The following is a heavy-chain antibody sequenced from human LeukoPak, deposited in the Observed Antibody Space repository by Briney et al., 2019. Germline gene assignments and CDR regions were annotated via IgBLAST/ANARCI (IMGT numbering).Heavy chain of an antibody. V-gene: IGHV3-23*01. Sequence: GGSLRLSCAASGFTFSSYGLNWVRQAPGKGLEWVSVISGSGGSTYYADSVKGRFTISSDNSKDTLYLQMNSLRAEDTAVYYCARDTLGEGEDANYAVYYFDYWGQGTPVTVSS. J-gene: IGHJ4*02. D-gene: IGHD4/OR15-4a*01. CDR1: GFTFSSYG. CDR3: ARDTLGEGEDANYAVYYFDY. CDR2: ISGSGGST.